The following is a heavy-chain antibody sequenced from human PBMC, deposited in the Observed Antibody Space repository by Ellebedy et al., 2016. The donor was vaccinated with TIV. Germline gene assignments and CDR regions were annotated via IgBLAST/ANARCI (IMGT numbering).Heavy chain of an antibody. CDR3: ARIVVVPAANYYYYYYGMDV. CDR2: INPNSGGT. V-gene: IGHV1-2*04. CDR1: GYTFTYRY. D-gene: IGHD2-2*01. Sequence: AASVKVSCKASGYTFTYRYLHWVRQAPGQGLEWMGWINPNSGGTNYAQKFQGWVTMTRDTSISTAYMELRSLRSDDTAVYYCARIVVVPAANYYYYYYGMDVWGQGTTVTVSS. J-gene: IGHJ6*02.